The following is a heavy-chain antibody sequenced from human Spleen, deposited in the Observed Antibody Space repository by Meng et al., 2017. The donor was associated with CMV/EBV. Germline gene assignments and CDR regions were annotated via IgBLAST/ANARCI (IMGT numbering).Heavy chain of an antibody. V-gene: IGHV3-11*04. D-gene: IGHD3-16*02. J-gene: IGHJ4*02. CDR1: RFNFSDYS. Sequence: GESLKISCADSRFNFSDYSMSWIRQAPGKGLAWTSCFTSDDNTIQSADSVKGRFTISRDNAKKSLCLQMNSLRAEETAVYYCAKSVVWGSYRGGLDYWGQGTLVTVSS. CDR3: AKSVVWGSYRGGLDY. CDR2: FTSDDNTI.